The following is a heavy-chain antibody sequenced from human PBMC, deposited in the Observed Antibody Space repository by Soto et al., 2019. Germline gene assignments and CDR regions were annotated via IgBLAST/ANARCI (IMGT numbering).Heavy chain of an antibody. CDR2: IYYSGST. Sequence: PSETLSLTCTVSGGSISSGDYYWSWIRQPPGKGLEWIGYIYYSGSTYYNPSLKSRVTISVDTSKNQFSLKLSSMTAADTAVYYCARDYYDSSGYYAFDIWGQGTMVTVSS. V-gene: IGHV4-30-4*01. J-gene: IGHJ3*02. D-gene: IGHD3-22*01. CDR3: ARDYYDSSGYYAFDI. CDR1: GGSISSGDYY.